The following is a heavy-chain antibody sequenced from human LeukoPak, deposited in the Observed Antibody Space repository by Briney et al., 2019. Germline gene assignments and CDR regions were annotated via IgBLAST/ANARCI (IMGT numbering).Heavy chain of an antibody. CDR1: GFTFGNSW. CDR3: VVVVEPPDSDGFDV. CDR2: INADGRTA. J-gene: IGHJ3*01. D-gene: IGHD1-14*01. Sequence: GGSLRLSCAASGFTFGNSWVHWVRQAPGKGLVSVSLINADGRTATYADSVTGRFTLSRDNARNTLSLQMNCLTIEDTAVYYCVVVVEPPDSDGFDVWGQGTMITVSS. V-gene: IGHV3-74*01.